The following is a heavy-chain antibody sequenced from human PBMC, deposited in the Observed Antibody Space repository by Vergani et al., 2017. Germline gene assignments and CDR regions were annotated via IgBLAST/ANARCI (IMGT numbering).Heavy chain of an antibody. D-gene: IGHD5-12*01. CDR2: INLNNGDT. CDR1: GNRFTAHS. V-gene: IGHV1-2*06. CDR3: AASGRARRPPGGY. J-gene: IGHJ4*02. Sequence: QVQLVQSGAEVKRPGASVKVSCKASGNRFTAHSMHWVREAPGQGLEWMGRINLNNGDTQYATKFQGRVTMTKDTSISTGYMELNSLRSDDSAVYYCAASGRARRPPGGYWGQGSLVAVSS.